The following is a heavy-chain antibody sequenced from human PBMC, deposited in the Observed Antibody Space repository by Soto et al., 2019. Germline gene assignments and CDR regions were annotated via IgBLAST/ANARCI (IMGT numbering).Heavy chain of an antibody. CDR3: TGITWFRGMDV. Sequence: SQTLSLTCVISGDSVSSNSAGWNWIRQSPSRGLEWLGRTYYKSKWNNDYALSVKSRITLNPDTSKNQFSLHLYSVTPEDTAVYYCTGITWFRGMDVWGQGTPVTVSS. D-gene: IGHD3-10*01. J-gene: IGHJ6*02. CDR1: GDSVSSNSAG. CDR2: TYYKSKWNN. V-gene: IGHV6-1*01.